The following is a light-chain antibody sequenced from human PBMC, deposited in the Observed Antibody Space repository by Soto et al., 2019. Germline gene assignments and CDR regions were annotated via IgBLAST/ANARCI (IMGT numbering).Light chain of an antibody. CDR2: QVS. J-gene: IGLJ3*02. Sequence: QSVLTQPASVSGSPGQSITISCTGTSSDIGTYDLVSWYQKHPGKAPKLIMSQVSKRPSGLSNRFSGSKSGNTASLTISGLQAEDEADYYCCSYAGSSTVMFGGGTQLTVL. CDR3: CSYAGSSTVM. CDR1: SSDIGTYDL. V-gene: IGLV2-23*02.